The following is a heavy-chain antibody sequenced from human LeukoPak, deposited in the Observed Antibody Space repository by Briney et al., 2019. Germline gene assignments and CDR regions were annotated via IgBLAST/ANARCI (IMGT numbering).Heavy chain of an antibody. CDR1: GFTFSSYW. J-gene: IGHJ4*02. CDR2: IKQDGSEK. D-gene: IGHD5-18*01. Sequence: GGSLRPSCAASGFTFSSYWMSWVRQAPGKGLEWVANIKQDGSEKYYVDSVKGRFTISRDNAKNSLYLQMNSLRAEDTAVYYCARGLQPGPIQLWFDYWGQGTLVTVSS. CDR3: ARGLQPGPIQLWFDY. V-gene: IGHV3-7*03.